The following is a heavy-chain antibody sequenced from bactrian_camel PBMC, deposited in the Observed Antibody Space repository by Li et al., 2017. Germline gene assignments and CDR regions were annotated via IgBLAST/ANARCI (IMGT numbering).Heavy chain of an antibody. CDR2: IYSDGSKT. J-gene: IGHJ6*01. CDR3: AADCSIWKKWNS. Sequence: HVQLEESGGGLVQPGGSLRLSCAASGFTFDDYTMAWIRQAPEKGLEWVSSIYSDGSKTYYSDSVKGRFTISRDNAKNTLYLQMNSLKPEDTAMYYCAADCSIWKKWNSWGKGTQVTVS. V-gene: IGHV3S7*01. CDR1: GFTFDDYT. D-gene: IGHD8*01.